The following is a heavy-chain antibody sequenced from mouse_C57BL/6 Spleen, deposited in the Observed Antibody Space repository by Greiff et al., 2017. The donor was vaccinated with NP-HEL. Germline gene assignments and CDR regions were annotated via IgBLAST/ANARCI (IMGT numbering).Heavy chain of an antibody. CDR2: IHPNSGST. Sequence: QVQLKQSGAELVKPGASVKLSCKASGYTFTSYWMHWVKQRPGQGLEWIGMIHPNSGSTNYNEKFKSKATLTVDKSSSTAYMQLSSLTSEDSAVYYCARRGWGSSYDWYFDVWGTGTTVTVSS. V-gene: IGHV1-64*01. CDR1: GYTFTSYW. J-gene: IGHJ1*03. CDR3: ARRGWGSSYDWYFDV. D-gene: IGHD1-1*01.